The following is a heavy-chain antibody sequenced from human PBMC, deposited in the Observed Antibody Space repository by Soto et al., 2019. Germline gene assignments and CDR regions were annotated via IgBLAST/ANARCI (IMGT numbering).Heavy chain of an antibody. CDR3: ASHPGYSSGWGDYGVGY. D-gene: IGHD6-19*01. V-gene: IGHV1-69*02. J-gene: IGHJ4*02. CDR2: IIPILGIA. Sequence: VKVSCKASGGTFSSYTISWVRQAPGQGLEWMGRIIPILGIANYAQKFQGRVTITADKSTSTAYMELSSLRSEDTAVYYCASHPGYSSGWGDYGVGYWGQGTLVTVSS. CDR1: GGTFSSYT.